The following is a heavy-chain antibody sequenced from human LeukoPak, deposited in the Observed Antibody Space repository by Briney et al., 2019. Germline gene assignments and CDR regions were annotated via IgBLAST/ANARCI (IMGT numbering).Heavy chain of an antibody. D-gene: IGHD3-22*01. Sequence: PGGSLRLSCTASGFTFSIFGMHWVRQAPGKGLEWVVFIRYDGTNKYYADSVKGRFTISRDNSKNTLYLQMNSLRAEDTAVYYCAKDKKYYYDGSGYPGYDYWGQGTLVTVSS. J-gene: IGHJ4*02. CDR2: IRYDGTNK. V-gene: IGHV3-30*02. CDR3: AKDKKYYYDGSGYPGYDY. CDR1: GFTFSIFG.